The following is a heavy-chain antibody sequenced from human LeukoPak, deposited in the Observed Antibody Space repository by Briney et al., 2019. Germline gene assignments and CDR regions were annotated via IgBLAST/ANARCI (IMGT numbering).Heavy chain of an antibody. Sequence: PSETLSLTCTVSSGSISTYYWSWIRQPPGKGLEWIGYISYSGDTSYSPSLKSRVTMSVDTSKNQFSLRLSSMTAADTAVYFCARGGGNRRANWFDPWGQGPWSPSPQ. D-gene: IGHD3-16*01. J-gene: IGHJ5*02. V-gene: IGHV4-59*01. CDR1: SGSISTYY. CDR2: ISYSGDT. CDR3: ARGGGNRRANWFDP.